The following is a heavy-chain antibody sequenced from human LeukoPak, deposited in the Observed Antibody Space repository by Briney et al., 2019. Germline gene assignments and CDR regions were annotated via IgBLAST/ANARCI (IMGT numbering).Heavy chain of an antibody. CDR3: ASGQEDTAMVPIDY. D-gene: IGHD5-18*01. V-gene: IGHV1-2*02. CDR1: GDTFTGYD. CDR2: IIPIVGVA. J-gene: IGHJ4*02. Sequence: ASVKVSCKASGDTFTGYDMNWVRQAPGQGLEWMGWIIPIVGVANYAQKFQGRVTITGDTSISTAYMELSRLRSEDTAVYYCASGQEDTAMVPIDYWGQGTLVTVSS.